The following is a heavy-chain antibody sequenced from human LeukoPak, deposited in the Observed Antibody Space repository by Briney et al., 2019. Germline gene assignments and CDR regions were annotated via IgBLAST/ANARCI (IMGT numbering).Heavy chain of an antibody. CDR3: ARHPQPYDFWSGYPFDY. J-gene: IGHJ4*02. CDR1: GYSFTSYW. D-gene: IGHD3-3*01. Sequence: GESLKISCKGPGYSFTSYWIGWVRQMPGKGLEWMGIIYPGDSDTRYSPSFQGQVTISADKSISTAYLQWSSLKASDTAMYYCARHPQPYDFWSGYPFDYWGQGTLVTVSS. CDR2: IYPGDSDT. V-gene: IGHV5-51*01.